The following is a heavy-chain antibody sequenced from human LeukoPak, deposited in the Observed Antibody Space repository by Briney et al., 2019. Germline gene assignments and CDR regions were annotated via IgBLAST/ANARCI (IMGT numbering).Heavy chain of an antibody. CDR2: INHSGST. CDR1: GGSFSGYY. V-gene: IGHV4-34*01. CDR3: ARGGRWLQLRAFDI. D-gene: IGHD5-24*01. J-gene: IGHJ3*02. Sequence: PSETLSLTCAVYGGSFSGYYWSWIRQPPGKGLEWIGEINHSGSTNYNPSLKSRVTISVDTSKNQFSLKLSSVTAADTAVYYCARGGRWLQLRAFDIWGQGTMVTVSS.